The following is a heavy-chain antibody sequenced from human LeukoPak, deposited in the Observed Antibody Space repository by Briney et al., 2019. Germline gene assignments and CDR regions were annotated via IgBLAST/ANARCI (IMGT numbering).Heavy chain of an antibody. Sequence: ASVKVSCKASGYTFTGYYMHWVRQAPGQGLEWMGWINPNSGDTKYAQKFQGWVTMTRGTSTTTVYMELSRLSSDDTAVYFCARRTIPVALGWYFDYWGQGALVTVSS. J-gene: IGHJ4*02. D-gene: IGHD2-2*01. CDR2: INPNSGDT. CDR3: ARRTIPVALGWYFDY. CDR1: GYTFTGYY. V-gene: IGHV1-2*04.